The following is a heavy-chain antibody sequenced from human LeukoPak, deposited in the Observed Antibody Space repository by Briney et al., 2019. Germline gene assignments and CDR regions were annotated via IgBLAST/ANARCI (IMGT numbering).Heavy chain of an antibody. CDR2: IYYSGST. CDR3: ARVSSSWYRNWFDP. J-gene: IGHJ5*02. V-gene: IGHV4-30-4*08. CDR1: GGSISSGDYY. Sequence: SETLSLTCTVSGGSISSGDYYWSWIRQPPGKGLEWIGYIYYSGSTYYNPSLKSRVTISVDTSKNQFSLNLSSVTAADTAVYHCARVSSSWYRNWFDPWGQGTLVTVSS. D-gene: IGHD6-13*01.